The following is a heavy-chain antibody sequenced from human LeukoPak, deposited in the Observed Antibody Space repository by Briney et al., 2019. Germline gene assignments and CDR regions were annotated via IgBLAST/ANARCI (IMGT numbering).Heavy chain of an antibody. J-gene: IGHJ5*02. D-gene: IGHD5-12*01. V-gene: IGHV3-7*03. CDR2: IKQDGSEK. CDR3: ARGNIVATISWFDP. CDR1: GFTFSSYW. Sequence: GGSLRLSCAPSGFTFSSYWMSWVRQAPGKGLEWVANIKQDGSEKYYVDSVKGRFTISRDNAKNSLYLQMNSLRAEDTAVYYCARGNIVATISWFDPWGQGTLVTVSS.